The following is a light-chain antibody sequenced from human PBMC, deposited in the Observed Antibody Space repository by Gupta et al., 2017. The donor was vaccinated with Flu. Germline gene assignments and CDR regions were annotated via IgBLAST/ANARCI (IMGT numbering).Light chain of an antibody. V-gene: IGLV2-8*01. Sequence: QSALTQPPSASGSPGQSVTISCTGTHNDIGAYTFVSWYQQFPDKAPKLIIYDVSSRPSGLSDLFSASKSGNTASMTVSAHEADDAAYYYCSSYARGNIVLFGGGTKLTVL. CDR3: SSYARGNIVL. J-gene: IGLJ2*01. CDR2: DVS. CDR1: HNDIGAYTF.